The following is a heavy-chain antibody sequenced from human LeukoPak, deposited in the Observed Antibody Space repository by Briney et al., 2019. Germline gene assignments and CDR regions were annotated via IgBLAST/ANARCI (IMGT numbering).Heavy chain of an antibody. Sequence: PGGSLRLPCAASGFTFDDYAMHWVRQAPGKGLEWVSGISWNSGSMGYADSVKGRFTISRDNAKNSLYLQMNSLRAEDTALYYCAKSPAGYSYGSWFDPWGQGTLVTVSS. J-gene: IGHJ5*02. CDR2: ISWNSGSM. D-gene: IGHD5-18*01. V-gene: IGHV3-9*01. CDR3: AKSPAGYSYGSWFDP. CDR1: GFTFDDYA.